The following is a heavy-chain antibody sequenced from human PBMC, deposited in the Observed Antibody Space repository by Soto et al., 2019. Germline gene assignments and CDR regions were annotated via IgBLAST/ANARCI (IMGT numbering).Heavy chain of an antibody. Sequence: SETLCLTCTVSGDSISGSGFSWGWIRQPPGQGLEWIGSLHCSGSTHYNPSPRSRGTISVDTSKNQFSLKLSSVTAADTAVYYCARHPIHVEVMVYATHYLDDWGPGALVSVSS. CDR1: GDSISGSGFS. V-gene: IGHV4-39*01. CDR3: ARHPIHVEVMVYATHYLDD. D-gene: IGHD2-8*01. J-gene: IGHJ4*02. CDR2: LHCSGST.